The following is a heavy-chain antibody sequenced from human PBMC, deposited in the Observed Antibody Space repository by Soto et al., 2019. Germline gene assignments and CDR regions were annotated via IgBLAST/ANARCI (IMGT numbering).Heavy chain of an antibody. J-gene: IGHJ6*03. CDR1: GFNLDDYA. CDR2: ISWKSGTI. Sequence: GGSLRLSCAASGFNLDDYAMHWVRQAPGKGLEWVSGISWKSGTIGYADSVKGRFTISRDNAKNSLYLQMNSLRAEDTALYYCARDSTPSIAAAGTGYHYFYMDVWGKGTTVTVSS. V-gene: IGHV3-9*01. D-gene: IGHD6-13*01. CDR3: ARDSTPSIAAAGTGYHYFYMDV.